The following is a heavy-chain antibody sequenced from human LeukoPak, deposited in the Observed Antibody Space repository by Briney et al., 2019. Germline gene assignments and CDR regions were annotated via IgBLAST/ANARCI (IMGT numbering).Heavy chain of an antibody. D-gene: IGHD3-3*01. CDR1: GGSISSGGYY. CDR3: ARGGGVVGSSPRYYYYMDV. V-gene: IGHV4-30-2*01. CDR2: IYHSGST. J-gene: IGHJ6*03. Sequence: SQTLSLTCTVSGGSISSGGYYWSWIRQPPGKGLEWIGYIYHSGSTYYNPSLKSRVTISVDRSKNQFSLKLSSVTAADTAVYYCARGGGVVGSSPRYYYYMDVRGKGTTVTVSS.